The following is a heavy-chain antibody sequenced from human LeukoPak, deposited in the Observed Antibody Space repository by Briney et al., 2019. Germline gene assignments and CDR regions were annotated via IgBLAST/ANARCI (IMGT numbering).Heavy chain of an antibody. CDR1: GFTFSDSD. CDR3: TTYRSGHY. D-gene: IGHD6-19*01. V-gene: IGHV3-73*01. Sequence: GGSLRLSCAASGFTFSDSDIHWVRQASGKGLEWVGRITTKRSNYATAYTASVKGRFTISRHDSENTAYLQMNSLKTEDTALYYCTTYRSGHYWGQGTLVTVSS. CDR2: ITTKRSNYAT. J-gene: IGHJ4*02.